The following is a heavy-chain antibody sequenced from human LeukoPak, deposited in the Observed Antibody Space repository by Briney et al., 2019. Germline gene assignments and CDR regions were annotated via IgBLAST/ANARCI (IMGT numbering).Heavy chain of an antibody. CDR1: GFTFSSYSM. J-gene: IGHJ4*02. D-gene: IGHD6-13*01. V-gene: IGHV4-4*02. CDR2: IYHSGST. Sequence: GSLRLSCAASGFTFSSYSMNWVRQPPGKGLEWIGEIYHSGSTNYNPSLKSRVTISVDKSKNQFSLKLSSVTAADTAVYYCARESIAAAGLDYWGQGTLVTVSS. CDR3: ARESIAAAGLDY.